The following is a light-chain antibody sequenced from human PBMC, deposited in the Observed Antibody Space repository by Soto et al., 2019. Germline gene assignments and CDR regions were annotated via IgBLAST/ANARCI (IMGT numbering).Light chain of an antibody. V-gene: IGKV3-20*01. CDR3: QQYSSEWT. J-gene: IGKJ1*01. CDR2: GAS. CDR1: QSFSSNY. Sequence: EIVLTQSPGTLSLSPGERATLSCRASQSFSSNYLAWYQQKPGQAPRLLIYGASTRATGIPDRFSGTESGTDFTLTISRLEPEDSAVYYCQQYSSEWTFGQGTKVE.